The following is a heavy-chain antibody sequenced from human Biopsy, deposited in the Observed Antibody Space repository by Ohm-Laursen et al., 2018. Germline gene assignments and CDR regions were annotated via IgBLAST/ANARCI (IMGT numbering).Heavy chain of an antibody. J-gene: IGHJ6*02. CDR3: ARDQMIFGGGDGLAV. CDR2: INPNSDDT. Sequence: ASVKVSCKASGYTFTPYYIHWMRQAPGQGLEWMGWINPNSDDTNYAQKFKGRVTMTTDTSINAAYMELSRLRFGDTAVYYCARDQMIFGGGDGLAVWGQGTTVVVSS. V-gene: IGHV1-2*02. D-gene: IGHD3/OR15-3a*01. CDR1: GYTFTPYY.